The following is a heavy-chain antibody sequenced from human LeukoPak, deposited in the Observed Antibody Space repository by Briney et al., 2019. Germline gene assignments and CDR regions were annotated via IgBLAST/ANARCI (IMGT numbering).Heavy chain of an antibody. V-gene: IGHV3-23*01. J-gene: IGHJ4*02. CDR3: TTDRITMVRC. D-gene: IGHD3-10*01. Sequence: GGSLRLSCAASGFTFSSYAMSWVRQAPGKGLEWVSAISGSGGSTYYADSVKGRFTISRDNSKNTLYLQMNSLKTEDTAVYYCTTDRITMVRCWGQGTLVTVSS. CDR1: GFTFSSYA. CDR2: ISGSGGST.